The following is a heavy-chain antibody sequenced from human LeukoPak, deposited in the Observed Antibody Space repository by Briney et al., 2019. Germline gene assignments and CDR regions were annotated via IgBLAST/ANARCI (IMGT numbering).Heavy chain of an antibody. CDR2: ISSSSSTI. J-gene: IGHJ5*02. CDR3: ARESGPSRALNWFDP. V-gene: IGHV3-48*01. Sequence: PGGSLRLSCAASGFTFSSYSMNWVRQAPGKGLEWVSYISSSSSTIYYADSVKGRFTISRDNAKNPLYQQMNSLRAEDTAVYYCARESGPSRALNWFDPWGQGTLVTVSS. CDR1: GFTFSSYS. D-gene: IGHD6-6*01.